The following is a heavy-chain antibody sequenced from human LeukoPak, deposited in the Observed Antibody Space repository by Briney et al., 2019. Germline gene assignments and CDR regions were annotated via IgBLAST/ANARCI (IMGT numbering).Heavy chain of an antibody. CDR2: INHSGST. Sequence: SETLSLTCAVYGGSFSGYYWSWIRQPPGKGLEWIGEINHSGSTNYNPSLKSRVTISVDTSKNQFSLKLSSVTAADTAVYYCAKARGSYWLDDWGQGTLVTVSS. D-gene: IGHD1-26*01. CDR1: GGSFSGYY. J-gene: IGHJ4*01. CDR3: AKARGSYWLDD. V-gene: IGHV4-34*01.